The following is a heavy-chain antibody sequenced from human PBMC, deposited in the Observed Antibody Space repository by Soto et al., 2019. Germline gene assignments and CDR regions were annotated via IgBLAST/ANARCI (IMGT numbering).Heavy chain of an antibody. V-gene: IGHV3-30-3*01. D-gene: IGHD6-19*01. CDR1: GFTFSSCA. Sequence: QVQLVESGGGVVQPGRSLRLSCAASGFTFSSCAMHWVRQAPGKGLEWVAVISYDGSNKYYADSVKGRFTISRDNSKNTLYLQMNSLRAEDTAVYYCAREGSGWYNYWGQGTLVTVSS. CDR2: ISYDGSNK. CDR3: AREGSGWYNY. J-gene: IGHJ4*02.